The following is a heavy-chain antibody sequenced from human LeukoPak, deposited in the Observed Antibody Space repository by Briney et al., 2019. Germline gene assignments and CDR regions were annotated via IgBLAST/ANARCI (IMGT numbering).Heavy chain of an antibody. D-gene: IGHD5-18*01. CDR3: AREGVDTPIVDY. CDR1: GGSISSSSYY. Sequence: PSETLSLTCTVSGGSISSSSYYWTWIRQPAGKGLEWIGRIYSSGSIKYNPSLESRVTMSVDTSKNQFSLKLSSVTAADTAVYYCAREGVDTPIVDYWGQGTLVTVSS. CDR2: IYSSGSI. J-gene: IGHJ4*02. V-gene: IGHV4-61*02.